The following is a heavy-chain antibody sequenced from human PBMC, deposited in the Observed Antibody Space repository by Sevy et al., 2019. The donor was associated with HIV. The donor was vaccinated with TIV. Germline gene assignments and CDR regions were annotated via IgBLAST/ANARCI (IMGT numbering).Heavy chain of an antibody. CDR3: ARDTDDYGDYGPNYYYYGMDV. CDR1: GFTFSSYS. J-gene: IGHJ6*02. Sequence: GGSLRLSCAASGFTFSSYSMNWVRQAPGKGLEWVSYISSSSSTIYYADSVKGRFTNSRDNAKNSLYLQMNSLRAEDTAVYYCARDTDDYGDYGPNYYYYGMDVWGQGTTVTVSS. V-gene: IGHV3-48*01. CDR2: ISSSSSTI. D-gene: IGHD4-17*01.